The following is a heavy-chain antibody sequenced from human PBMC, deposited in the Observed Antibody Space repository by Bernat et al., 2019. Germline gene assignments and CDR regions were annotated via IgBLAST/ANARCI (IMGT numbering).Heavy chain of an antibody. CDR2: ISYDGSNK. CDR3: TLTYDFWGSYMVY. CDR1: GFTFSSYG. J-gene: IGHJ4*02. Sequence: QVQLVESGGGVVQPGRSLRLSCAASGFTFSSYGMHWVRQAPGKGLEWVAVISYDGSNKYYADSVKGRFTISRDNSKNTLYLQMNSLRAEDTAVYYATLTYDFWGSYMVYWGEGTLVTVST. D-gene: IGHD3-3*01. V-gene: IGHV3-30*03.